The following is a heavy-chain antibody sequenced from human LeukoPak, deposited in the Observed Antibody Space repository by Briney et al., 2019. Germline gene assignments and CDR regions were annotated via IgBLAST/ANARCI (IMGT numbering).Heavy chain of an antibody. CDR3: ARDTARITIFGVAKYMDV. V-gene: IGHV1-2*02. CDR2: INPNSGGT. CDR1: GYTLTGYY. Sequence: ASVKVSCKASGYTLTGYYMHWVPQAPGQGLERMGWINPNSGGTNYAQKFQGRVTMTRDTSISTAYMELSRLRSDDTAVYYCARDTARITIFGVAKYMDVWGRGTTVTVSS. J-gene: IGHJ6*03. D-gene: IGHD3-3*01.